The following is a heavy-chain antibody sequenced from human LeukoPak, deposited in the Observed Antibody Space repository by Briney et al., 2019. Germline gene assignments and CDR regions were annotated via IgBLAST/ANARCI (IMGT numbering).Heavy chain of an antibody. V-gene: IGHV4-4*02. J-gene: IGHJ4*02. D-gene: IGHD2-2*01. CDR1: GGSISSSNW. CDR3: ARDLRDPYCSSTSCYGGLDY. Sequence: SGTLSLTCTVSGGSISSSNWWSWVRQPPGKGLEWIGEIYHSGSTNYNPSLKSRVTISVDKSKNQFSLKLSSVAAADTAVYYCARDLRDPYCSSTSCYGGLDYWGQGTLVTVSS. CDR2: IYHSGST.